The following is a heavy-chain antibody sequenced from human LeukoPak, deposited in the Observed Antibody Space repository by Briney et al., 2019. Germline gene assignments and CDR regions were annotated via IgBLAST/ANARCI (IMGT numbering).Heavy chain of an antibody. J-gene: IGHJ4*02. D-gene: IGHD2-15*01. CDR2: IWYDGSNK. CDR3: TRVCYIDEGIDY. CDR1: GFTFSSYG. V-gene: IGHV3-33*01. Sequence: GGSLRLSCAASGFTFSSYGMHWVRQAPGKGLEWVAVIWYDGSNKYYADSVKGRFTISRDNSKNTLYLQMNSLRAEDTAIYYCTRVCYIDEGIDYWGQGTLVTVSS.